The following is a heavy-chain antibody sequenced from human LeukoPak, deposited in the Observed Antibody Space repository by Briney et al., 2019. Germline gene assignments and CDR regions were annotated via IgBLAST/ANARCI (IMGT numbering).Heavy chain of an antibody. CDR3: ARGSPTVTNYYYYYYYMDV. D-gene: IGHD4-11*01. CDR1: GGSISSSSYY. Sequence: SETLSLTCTVSGGSISSSSYYWGWIRQPPGKGLEWIGSIYYSGSTYYNPSLKSRVTISVDTSKNQFSLKLSSVTAADTAVYYCARGSPTVTNYYYYYYYMDVWGKGTTVTVSS. V-gene: IGHV4-39*07. CDR2: IYYSGST. J-gene: IGHJ6*03.